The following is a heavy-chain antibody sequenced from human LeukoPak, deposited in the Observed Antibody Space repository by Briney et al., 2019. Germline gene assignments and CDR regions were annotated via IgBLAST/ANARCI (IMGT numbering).Heavy chain of an antibody. CDR2: ISYDGTNP. CDR1: GFTFSNYV. D-gene: IGHD3-10*01. Sequence: GGSLRLSCAASGFTFSNYVMHWVRQSPGKGLEWVAVISYDGTNPYYADSVKGRFTISRDNSKNTLFLHMNSLRAEDTAVYYCAKDFGRITLVRGVIRASGLDSWGQGTLVTVSS. CDR3: AKDFGRITLVRGVIRASGLDS. V-gene: IGHV3-30*18. J-gene: IGHJ5*01.